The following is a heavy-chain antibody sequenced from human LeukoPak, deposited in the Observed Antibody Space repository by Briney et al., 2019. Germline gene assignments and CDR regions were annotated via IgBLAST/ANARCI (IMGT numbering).Heavy chain of an antibody. J-gene: IGHJ4*02. D-gene: IGHD3-22*01. Sequence: PSETLSLTCTVSGGSISSSSYYWGWIRQPPGKGLEWIGSIYYSGSTYYIPSLKSRVTISVDTAKNQFSLKLSSVTAADTAVYYCARFRSINGYYCFDYWGQGTLATVSS. CDR3: ARFRSINGYYCFDY. CDR1: GGSISSSSYY. V-gene: IGHV4-39*07. CDR2: IYYSGST.